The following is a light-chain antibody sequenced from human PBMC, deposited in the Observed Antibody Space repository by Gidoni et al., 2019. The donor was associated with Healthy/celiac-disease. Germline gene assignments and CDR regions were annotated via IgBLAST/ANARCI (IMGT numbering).Light chain of an antibody. CDR1: QSVSSSY. CDR2: GAS. J-gene: IGKJ1*01. Sequence: EIVLTQSPGTLSLSPGERATLSCMASQSVSSSYLAWYQQKPGQAPRLLIYGASSRATGIPDRFSGSGSGTDFTLTISRLEPEDFAVYYCQQYGSSLPSTFGQGTKVEIK. V-gene: IGKV3-20*01. CDR3: QQYGSSLPST.